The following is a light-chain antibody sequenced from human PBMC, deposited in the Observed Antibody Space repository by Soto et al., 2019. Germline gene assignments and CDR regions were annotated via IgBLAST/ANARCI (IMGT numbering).Light chain of an antibody. J-gene: IGLJ2*01. CDR2: RDS. Sequence: SYELTQPLSVSVALGQTARITCGGNNIGGKNVHRYPQKPGQAPVLVNYRDSNRPSGVPERVSGSNPVNTATLTVSRSDAGDEAEYFSHRWDGSKMVFGGGARLAV. CDR1: NIGGKN. V-gene: IGLV3-9*01. CDR3: HRWDGSKMV.